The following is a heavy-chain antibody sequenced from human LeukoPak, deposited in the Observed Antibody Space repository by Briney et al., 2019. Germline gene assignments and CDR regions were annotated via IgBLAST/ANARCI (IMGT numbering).Heavy chain of an antibody. CDR2: ISPNSGGT. CDR1: GYTFTDYY. D-gene: IGHD1-1*01. V-gene: IGHV1-2*02. Sequence: ASVRVSCKASGYTFTDYYLHWVRQAPGQGLEWMGWISPNSGGTNYAQKSQGRVTMTRDTSISTAYMELSRLRSDDTAVYYCARDGNFDYWGQGTLVTVSS. J-gene: IGHJ4*02. CDR3: ARDGNFDY.